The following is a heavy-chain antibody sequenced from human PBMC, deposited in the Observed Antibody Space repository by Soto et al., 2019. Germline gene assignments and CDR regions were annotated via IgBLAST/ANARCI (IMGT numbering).Heavy chain of an antibody. CDR1: GGTFSSFS. Sequence: QVQLVQSGAEVKKPGSSVKVSCKASGGTFSSFSINWVRQAPGQGLEWMGRIIPIFGSANYAQKFQGRVTSTVDESTSTAYMALSSLRSEDTAVYYRARDAECSRGSCFSGYWGQGTQVTVSS. V-gene: IGHV1-69*18. D-gene: IGHD2-15*01. J-gene: IGHJ4*02. CDR2: IIPIFGSA. CDR3: ARDAECSRGSCFSGY.